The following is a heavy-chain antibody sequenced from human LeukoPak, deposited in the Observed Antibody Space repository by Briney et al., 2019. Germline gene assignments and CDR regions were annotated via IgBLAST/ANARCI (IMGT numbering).Heavy chain of an antibody. Sequence: PGGCLRLSCGPSGVTFSTYIMNWVRHRHREGMEWVSSISGGSRYIRYTGSLKGRFTISRDNVKNSVYLQMYICPRDHDSNSASLHYWGQGTLVTVSS. CDR3: LHY. D-gene: IGHD5-24*01. CDR1: GVTFSTYI. V-gene: IGHV3-21*01. J-gene: IGHJ4*02. CDR2: ISGGSRYI.